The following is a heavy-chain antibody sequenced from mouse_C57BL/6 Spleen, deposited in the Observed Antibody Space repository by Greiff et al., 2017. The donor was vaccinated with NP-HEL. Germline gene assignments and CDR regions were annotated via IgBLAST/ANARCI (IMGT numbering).Heavy chain of an antibody. CDR3: ARYGNFDY. V-gene: IGHV1-20*01. CDR1: GYSFTGYF. Sequence: EVKLMESGPELVKPGDSVKISCKASGYSFTGYFMNWVMQSHGKSLEWIGRINPYNGDTFYNQKFKGKATLTVDKSSSTAHMELRSLTSEDSAVYYCARYGNFDYWGQGTTLTVSS. CDR2: INPYNGDT. D-gene: IGHD2-1*01. J-gene: IGHJ2*01.